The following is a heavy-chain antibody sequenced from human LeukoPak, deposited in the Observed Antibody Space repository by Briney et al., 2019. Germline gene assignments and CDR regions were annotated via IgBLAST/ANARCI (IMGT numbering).Heavy chain of an antibody. D-gene: IGHD3-10*01. CDR3: ARAGLFTMVRGVPNY. Sequence: GRSLRLSFAASGFTFSSYAMHWVRQAPGKGLEWVAVISYDGSNKYYADSVKGRFTISRDNSKNTLYLQMNSLRAEDTAVYYCARAGLFTMVRGVPNYWGQGTLVTVSS. CDR2: ISYDGSNK. V-gene: IGHV3-30-3*01. CDR1: GFTFSSYA. J-gene: IGHJ4*02.